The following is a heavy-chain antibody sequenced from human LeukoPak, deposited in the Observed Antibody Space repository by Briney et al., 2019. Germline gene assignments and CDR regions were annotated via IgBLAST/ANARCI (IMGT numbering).Heavy chain of an antibody. CDR2: ISSSATSI. D-gene: IGHD3-3*01. V-gene: IGHV3-48*01. J-gene: IGHJ4*02. CDR3: ARDSPYYDFWSGYSRPLDY. CDR1: GFTFSSCS. Sequence: GGSLRLSCAVSGFTFSSCSMNWVRQAPGKGPEWVSYISSSATSIYYADSVRGRFTISRDNARNSLYLQMNSLRADDTAVYYCARDSPYYDFWSGYSRPLDYWGQGTLVTVSS.